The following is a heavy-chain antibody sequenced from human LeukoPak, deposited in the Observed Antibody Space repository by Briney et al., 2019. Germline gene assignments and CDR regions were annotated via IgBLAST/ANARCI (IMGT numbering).Heavy chain of an antibody. CDR2: IYYSGST. Sequence: SETLSLTCTDSGGSISSGGYYWSWIRQHPGKGLEWIGYIYYSGSTYYNPSLKSRVTISVDTSKNQFSLKLSSVTAADTAVYYCARDHRSSSWAVGYWGQGTLVTVSS. J-gene: IGHJ4*02. D-gene: IGHD6-13*01. CDR3: ARDHRSSSWAVGY. V-gene: IGHV4-31*03. CDR1: GGSISSGGYY.